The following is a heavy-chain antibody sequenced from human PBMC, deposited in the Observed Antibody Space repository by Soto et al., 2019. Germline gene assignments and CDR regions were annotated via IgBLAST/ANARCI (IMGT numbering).Heavy chain of an antibody. CDR3: AKGFTYSDILTGYSK. Sequence: QVQLVESGGGVVQPGRSLRLSCAASGFTFSSYGMHWVRQAPGKGLEWVAVISYDGSNKYYADSVKGRFTISRDNSKNTLYLQMNSLRAEDTAVYYCAKGFTYSDILTGYSKWGQGTLVTVSS. CDR1: GFTFSSYG. D-gene: IGHD3-9*01. J-gene: IGHJ4*02. V-gene: IGHV3-30*18. CDR2: ISYDGSNK.